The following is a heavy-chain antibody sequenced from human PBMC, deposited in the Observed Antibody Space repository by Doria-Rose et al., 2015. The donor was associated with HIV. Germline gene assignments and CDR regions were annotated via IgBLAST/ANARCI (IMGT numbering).Heavy chain of an antibody. D-gene: IGHD3-3*01. CDR3: ARMGSYRELDY. V-gene: IGHV4-31*03. J-gene: IGHJ4*02. CDR2: TYYTGTS. Sequence: VQLLESGPGLVKHSETLSLTCSVSGASVSSRGYYWNWIRQVPGKGLESLGYTYYTGTSDYSPSLKSRLNMAVDTSKNQFSLKLSFVTVADTAVYYCARMGSYRELDYWGQGA. CDR1: GASVSSRGYY.